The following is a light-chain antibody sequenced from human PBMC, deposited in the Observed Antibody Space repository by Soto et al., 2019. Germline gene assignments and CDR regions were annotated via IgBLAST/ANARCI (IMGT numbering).Light chain of an antibody. Sequence: ALTQPASVSGAPGQSITISCTGTSSDVGGYNFVSWYQQHPGKAPKLMIYEVSNRPSGVSNRFSGSKSGNTASLTISGLQAEDEADYYCSSYTSSTPLGYVFGTGTKVTVL. J-gene: IGLJ1*01. CDR2: EVS. CDR3: SSYTSSTPLGYV. V-gene: IGLV2-14*01. CDR1: SSDVGGYNF.